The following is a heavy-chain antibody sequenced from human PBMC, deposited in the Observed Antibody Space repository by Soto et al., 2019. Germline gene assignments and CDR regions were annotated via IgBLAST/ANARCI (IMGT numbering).Heavy chain of an antibody. J-gene: IGHJ4*02. D-gene: IGHD1-20*01. Sequence: ASVKVSCKASGYTFTGYYMHWVRQAPGQGLEWMGWINPNSGGTNYAQKFQDRVTMTRDTSISTAYMELSRLRPDDTAVYYCARELYNWNDGGFDYWGQGTLVTVSS. CDR1: GYTFTGYY. CDR3: ARELYNWNDGGFDY. CDR2: INPNSGGT. V-gene: IGHV1-2*02.